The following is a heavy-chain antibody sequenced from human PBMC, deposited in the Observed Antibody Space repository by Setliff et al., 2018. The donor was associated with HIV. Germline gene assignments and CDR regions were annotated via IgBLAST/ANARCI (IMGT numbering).Heavy chain of an antibody. V-gene: IGHV1-69*13. D-gene: IGHD3-16*02. CDR3: ARDVTKDMITFGEVIVTSRGYFDS. Sequence: SVKVSCKASGGTSISYAINWVRQAPGQGLEWMGGIIPIFGTTNYAQKFQGRVTITADESTSTAYMELSSLRSEDTAVYYCARDVTKDMITFGEVIVTSRGYFDSWGQGTLVTVSS. CDR2: IIPIFGTT. J-gene: IGHJ4*02. CDR1: GGTSISYA.